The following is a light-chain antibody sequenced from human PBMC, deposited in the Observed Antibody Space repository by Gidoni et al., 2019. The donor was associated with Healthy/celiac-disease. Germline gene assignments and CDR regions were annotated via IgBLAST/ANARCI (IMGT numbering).Light chain of an antibody. CDR2: GAS. Sequence: DIVLTQSPGTRSLSPGERATLSCRASQSVSSSYLAWYQQKPGQAPRLLIYGASSRATGIPDRVSGSGSGTDFTLNISRLEPEDFAVYYCQQYCSSPTFGGGTKVEIK. J-gene: IGKJ4*01. CDR3: QQYCSSPT. CDR1: QSVSSSY. V-gene: IGKV3-20*01.